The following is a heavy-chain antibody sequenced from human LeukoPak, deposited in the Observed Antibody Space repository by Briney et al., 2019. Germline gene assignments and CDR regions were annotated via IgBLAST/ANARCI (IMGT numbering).Heavy chain of an antibody. CDR3: ARVPKLLNHNWFDP. CDR1: GGSFSGYY. V-gene: IGHV4-34*01. Sequence: PSETLSLTCAVYGGSFSGYYWSWIRQPPGKGLEWIGEINHSGSTNYNPSLKSRVTISVDTSKNQFSLKLGSVTAADTAVYYCARVPKLLNHNWFDPWGQGTLVTVSS. J-gene: IGHJ5*02. CDR2: INHSGST. D-gene: IGHD1-14*01.